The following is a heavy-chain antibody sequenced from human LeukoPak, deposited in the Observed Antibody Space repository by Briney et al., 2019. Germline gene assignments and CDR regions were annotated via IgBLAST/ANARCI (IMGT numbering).Heavy chain of an antibody. CDR2: MNPYSGDR. J-gene: IGHJ4*02. CDR1: GYTFTTDH. Sequence: GASVKVSCKTSGYTFTTDHINWVRQATGQGLGLQGWMNPYSGDRGYAQKFQGRLSITSDTSISTAYMELSSLRSDDTAVYFCARTTSLTASGYDYWGQGTLVTVSS. V-gene: IGHV1-8*03. CDR3: ARTTSLTASGYDY. D-gene: IGHD4-17*01.